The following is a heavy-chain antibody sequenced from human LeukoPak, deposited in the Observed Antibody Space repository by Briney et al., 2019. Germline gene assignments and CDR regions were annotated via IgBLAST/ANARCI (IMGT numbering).Heavy chain of an antibody. CDR3: ASPPRGYSYGLRSYFDY. CDR1: GFTFSSYA. Sequence: GGSLRLSCAASGFTFSSYAMSWVRQAPGKGLEWVSAISGSGGSTYYADSVKGRFTISRDNSKNTPYLQMNSLRAEDTAVYYCASPPRGYSYGLRSYFDYWGQGTLVTVSS. D-gene: IGHD5-18*01. V-gene: IGHV3-23*01. J-gene: IGHJ4*02. CDR2: ISGSGGST.